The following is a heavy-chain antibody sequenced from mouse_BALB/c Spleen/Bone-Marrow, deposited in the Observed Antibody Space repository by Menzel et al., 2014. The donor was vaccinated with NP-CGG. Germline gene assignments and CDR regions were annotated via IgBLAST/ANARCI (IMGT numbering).Heavy chain of an antibody. J-gene: IGHJ2*01. CDR2: ISSGSSTI. Sequence: DVKLVESGGGLVQPGGSRKLSCAASGFTFSSFGMHWVRQAPEKGLEGVAYISSGSSTIYYGGTVMGRFTISRDNPKNTLFLQMTSLRSEDTATYYCVRSGSSSGYFDYWGQGTTLTVSS. D-gene: IGHD1-1*01. CDR3: VRSGSSSGYFDY. V-gene: IGHV5-17*02. CDR1: GFTFSSFG.